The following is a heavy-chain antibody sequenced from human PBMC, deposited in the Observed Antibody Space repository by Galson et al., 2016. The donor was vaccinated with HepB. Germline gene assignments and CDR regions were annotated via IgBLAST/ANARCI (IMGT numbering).Heavy chain of an antibody. CDR1: GFSFNNYG. D-gene: IGHD3/OR15-3a*01. V-gene: IGHV3-33*01. J-gene: IGHJ4*02. CDR2: IWYDGSKK. CDR3: ARFGTGLDY. Sequence: SLRLSCAASGFSFNNYGMHWVRHAPGKGLEWVALIWYDGSKKYYVDSVKGRFTISRNNSQNTLYLQMNSLRAEDTAVYYCARFGTGLDYWGQGTLVTVSS.